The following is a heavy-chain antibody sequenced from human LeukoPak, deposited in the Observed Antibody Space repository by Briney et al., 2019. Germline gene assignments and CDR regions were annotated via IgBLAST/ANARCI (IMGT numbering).Heavy chain of an antibody. J-gene: IGHJ5*02. V-gene: IGHV1-2*02. D-gene: IGHD3-16*01. CDR3: SRDYVGDNWFDP. CDR2: VSPHSGGT. Sequence: ASVKVSCKASGYTFTGSYMHWLLQPPAQGREWMGWVSPHSGGTNYAQKFQGRVTMSRDTSISPAYMELSRLRSDDTAVYYCSRDYVGDNWFDPWGQGTLVTVPS. CDR1: GYTFTGSY.